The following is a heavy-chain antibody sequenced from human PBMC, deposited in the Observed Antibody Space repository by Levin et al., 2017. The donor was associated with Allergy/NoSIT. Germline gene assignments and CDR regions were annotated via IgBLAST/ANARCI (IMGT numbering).Heavy chain of an antibody. J-gene: IGHJ4*02. CDR2: IRGDGSEI. D-gene: IGHD3/OR15-3a*01. V-gene: IGHV3-74*01. CDR3: IRDQRPADSFDS. CDR1: GFTFSNYW. Sequence: GASVKVSCAASGFTFSNYWMHWVRQAPGKGLVWVARIRGDGSEINYADSVKGRFTISRDNAKSTVYLQVNSLTTEDTAVYYCIRDQRPADSFDSWGQGTLVTVSS.